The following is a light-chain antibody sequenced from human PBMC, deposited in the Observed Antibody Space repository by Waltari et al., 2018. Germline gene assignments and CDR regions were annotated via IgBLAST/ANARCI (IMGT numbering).Light chain of an antibody. CDR1: SSNIGAGYD. Sequence: QSVLTQPPSVSGAPGQRVTIPCPGSSSNIGAGYDVHWYQQLPGTAPKLLIYGNSNRPSGVPDRFSGSKSGTSASLAITGLQAEDEADYYCQSYDSSLSGPYVFGTGTKVTVL. CDR2: GNS. CDR3: QSYDSSLSGPYV. V-gene: IGLV1-40*01. J-gene: IGLJ1*01.